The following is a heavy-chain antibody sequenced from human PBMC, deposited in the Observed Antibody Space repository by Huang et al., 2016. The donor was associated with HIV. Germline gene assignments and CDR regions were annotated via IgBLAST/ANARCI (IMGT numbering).Heavy chain of an antibody. Sequence: EGQLLESGGGLTQPGGSRRLSCVVSEITFSNFAMSWVRQAPRKGLEWVATITGSGFTTYYADSLEGRLSFSRDNSKNTVNLQMDNLRVDDTAIYFCAKGRGSNWLSPSGLFDLWGRGTLVSVSS. J-gene: IGHJ2*01. D-gene: IGHD6-19*01. CDR2: ITGSGFTT. V-gene: IGHV3-23*01. CDR1: EITFSNFA. CDR3: AKGRGSNWLSPSGLFDL.